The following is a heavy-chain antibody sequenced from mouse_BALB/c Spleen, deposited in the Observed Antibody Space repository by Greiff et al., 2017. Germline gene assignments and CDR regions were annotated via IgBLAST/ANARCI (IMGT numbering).Heavy chain of an antibody. D-gene: IGHD2-4*01. CDR1: GYSFTSYW. Sequence: VQLQQSGTVLARPGASVKMSCKASGYSFTSYWMHWVKQRPGQGLEWIGAIYPGNSDTSYNQKFKGKAKLTAVTSASTAYMELSSLTNEDSAVYYCTRGVYDYDDWYFDVWGAGTTVTVSS. J-gene: IGHJ1*01. CDR2: IYPGNSDT. CDR3: TRGVYDYDDWYFDV. V-gene: IGHV1-5*01.